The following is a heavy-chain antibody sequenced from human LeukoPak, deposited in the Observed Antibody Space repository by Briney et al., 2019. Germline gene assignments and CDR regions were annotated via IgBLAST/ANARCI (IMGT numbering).Heavy chain of an antibody. V-gene: IGHV4-31*03. D-gene: IGHD6-13*01. CDR3: ARDRQQLVFPYYYGMDV. CDR1: GGSIGSGGYY. CDR2: IYYSGST. Sequence: SETLSLTCTVSGGSIGSGGYYWSWIRQHPGKGLEWIGYIYYSGSTYYNPSLKSRVTISVDTSKNQFSLKLSSVTAADTAVYYCARDRQQLVFPYYYGMDVWGQGTTVTVSS. J-gene: IGHJ6*02.